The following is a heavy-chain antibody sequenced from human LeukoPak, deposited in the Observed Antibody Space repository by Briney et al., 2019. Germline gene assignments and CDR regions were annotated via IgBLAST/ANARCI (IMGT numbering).Heavy chain of an antibody. CDR2: FYDSGNT. D-gene: IGHD2-15*01. CDR3: ARSWRYCSGGSCYPIDY. V-gene: IGHV4-38-2*02. CDR1: GYSISSGYY. Sequence: KPSETLSLTCTVSGYSISSGYYWGWIRPPPGKGLEWIGSFYDSGNTYYNPSLKSRVTISVDTSKNQFSLKVRSVTAADTAVYYCARSWRYCSGGSCYPIDYWGQGTQVTVSS. J-gene: IGHJ4*02.